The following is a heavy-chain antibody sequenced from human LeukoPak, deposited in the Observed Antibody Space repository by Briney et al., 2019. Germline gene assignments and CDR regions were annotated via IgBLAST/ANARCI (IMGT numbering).Heavy chain of an antibody. CDR1: GGSFSGYY. CDR3: ARVCGVVVAADNWFDP. CDR2: INHSGST. J-gene: IGHJ5*02. V-gene: IGHV4-34*01. Sequence: SETLSLTCAVYGGSFSGYYWSWIRQPPGKGLEWIGEINHSGSTNHNPSLKSRVTISVDTSKNQFSLKLRSVTAADTAVYYCARVCGVVVAADNWFDPWGQGTLVTVSS. D-gene: IGHD2-15*01.